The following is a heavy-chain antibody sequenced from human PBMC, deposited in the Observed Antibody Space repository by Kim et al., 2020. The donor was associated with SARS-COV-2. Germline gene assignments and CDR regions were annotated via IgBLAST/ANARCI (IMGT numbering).Heavy chain of an antibody. V-gene: IGHV4-31*03. CDR3: ARDPRGPPRYYYDSSGYSLGAFDI. D-gene: IGHD3-22*01. CDR2: IYYSGST. Sequence: SETLSLTCTVSGGSISSGGYYWSWIRQHPGKGLEWIGYIYYSGSTYYNPSLKSRVTISVDTSKNQFSLKLSSVTAADTAVYYCARDPRGPPRYYYDSSGYSLGAFDIWGQGTMVTVSS. CDR1: GGSISSGGYY. J-gene: IGHJ3*02.